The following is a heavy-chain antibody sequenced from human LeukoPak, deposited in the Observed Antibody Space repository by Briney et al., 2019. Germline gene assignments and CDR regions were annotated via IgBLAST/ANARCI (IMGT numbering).Heavy chain of an antibody. CDR1: GGSISSGGYY. CDR3: ARVVVADGSNWFDP. V-gene: IGHV4-31*03. CDR2: IYYSGSS. D-gene: IGHD2-15*01. Sequence: PSGTLSLTCTVSGGSISSGGYYWSWIRQHPGKGVEWIGYIYYSGSSYYNPSLKSRVIISVDTSKNQFSLRLSSVTAADTAVYYCARVVVADGSNWFDPWGQGTLVTVSS. J-gene: IGHJ5*02.